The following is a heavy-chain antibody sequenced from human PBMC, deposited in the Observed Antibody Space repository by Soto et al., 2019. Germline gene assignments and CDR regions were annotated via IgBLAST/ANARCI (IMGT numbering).Heavy chain of an antibody. CDR3: ARGMDV. J-gene: IGHJ6*02. Sequence: GGSLRLSCAASGFTFSTYWMSWVRQAPGKGLEWVANINEDGSENNYADSMEGRFTISRYNAKNSLYLQMNSLRAEDTAVYYCARGMDVWGQGTTVTVSS. CDR1: GFTFSTYW. V-gene: IGHV3-7*03. CDR2: INEDGSEN.